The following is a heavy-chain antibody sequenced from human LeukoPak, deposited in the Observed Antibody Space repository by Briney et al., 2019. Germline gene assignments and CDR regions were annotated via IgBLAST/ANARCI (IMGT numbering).Heavy chain of an antibody. D-gene: IGHD1-20*01. Sequence: SETLSLTCTVSGDSISSHKWWWCWVRQPPGKGLEWIGEISHSGSTSYNPSLKSRVTIAADMSTNQFSLSLTSVTAADTAVYYCARGANYNWDSWGQGTLVTVSS. CDR2: ISHSGST. J-gene: IGHJ4*02. V-gene: IGHV4-4*02. CDR3: ARGANYNWDS. CDR1: GDSISSHKW.